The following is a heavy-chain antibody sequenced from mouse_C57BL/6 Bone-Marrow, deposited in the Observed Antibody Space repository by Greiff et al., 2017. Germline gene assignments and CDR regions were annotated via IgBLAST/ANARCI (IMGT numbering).Heavy chain of an antibody. D-gene: IGHD3-1*01. CDR2: INPGSGGT. V-gene: IGHV1-54*01. CDR1: GYAFTNYL. Sequence: QVQLQQSGAELVRPGPSVKVSCKASGYAFTNYLIEWVKQRPGQGLEWIGVINPGSGGTNYNEKFKGKATLTADKSSSTAYMQLSSLTSEDSAVYFCARSGYFDFDVWGTGTTVTVSS. J-gene: IGHJ1*03. CDR3: ARSGYFDFDV.